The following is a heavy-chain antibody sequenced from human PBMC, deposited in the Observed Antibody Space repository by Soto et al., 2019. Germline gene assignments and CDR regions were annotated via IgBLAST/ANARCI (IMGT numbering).Heavy chain of an antibody. CDR1: GFSISDYG. V-gene: IGHV3-30*03. D-gene: IGHD1-26*01. J-gene: IGHJ6*02. CDR3: ATGAGDRLSSGMDV. Sequence: QVQLVESGGGVVQPGRSLRLACAASGFSISDYGMEWVRQAPGKGLEWVALISYDGNNTYYADSVKGRFTISRDNSKDTLFLQMTGLRVADTAVYYCATGAGDRLSSGMDVWGQGTTVTVSS. CDR2: ISYDGNNT.